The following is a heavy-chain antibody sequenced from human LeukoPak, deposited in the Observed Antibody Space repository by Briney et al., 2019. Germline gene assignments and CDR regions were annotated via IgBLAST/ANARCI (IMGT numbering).Heavy chain of an antibody. CDR3: ARDAVGATTYYYYYYMDV. J-gene: IGHJ6*03. Sequence: HPGGSLRLSCAASGFTVSSNYMSWVRQAPGRGLEWVSVIYSGGSTYYADSVKGRFTISRDNSKNTLYLQMNSLRAEDTAVYYCARDAVGATTYYYYYYMDVWGKGTTVTVSS. D-gene: IGHD1-26*01. CDR1: GFTVSSNY. CDR2: IYSGGST. V-gene: IGHV3-53*01.